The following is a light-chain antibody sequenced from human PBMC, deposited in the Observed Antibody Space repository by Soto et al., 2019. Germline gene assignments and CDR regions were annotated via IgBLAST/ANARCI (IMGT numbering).Light chain of an antibody. V-gene: IGKV1-12*01. CDR3: QRAKSFPFA. Sequence: DIQMTQSPSSVSASVGDRVTITCRASQGINSWLAWYQQKPGKAPKLLIYAASGLQSGVPSRFSGSGSGTDFTLTISSLQPEDFATYYCQRAKSFPFAFGPGTTVDIK. J-gene: IGKJ3*01. CDR2: AAS. CDR1: QGINSW.